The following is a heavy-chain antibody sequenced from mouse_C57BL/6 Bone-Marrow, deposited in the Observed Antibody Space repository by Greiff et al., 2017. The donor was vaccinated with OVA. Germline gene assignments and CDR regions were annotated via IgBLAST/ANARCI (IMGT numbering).Heavy chain of an antibody. V-gene: IGHV2-5*01. J-gene: IGHJ3*01. D-gene: IGHD2-12*01. Sequence: VQGVESGPGLVQPSQSLSITCTVSGFSLTSYGVHWFRQSPGKGLEWLGVLWRGGSTDYNAAFMSRLSITKDNSKSQVFFKMNSLQADDTAIYYCDKYEAWFAYWGKGTLVTVSA. CDR1: GFSLTSYG. CDR3: DKYEAWFAY. CDR2: LWRGGST.